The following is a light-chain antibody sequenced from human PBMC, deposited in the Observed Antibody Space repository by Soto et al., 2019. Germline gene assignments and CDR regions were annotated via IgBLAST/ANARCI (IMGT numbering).Light chain of an antibody. CDR2: DAS. J-gene: IGKJ5*01. CDR1: RSVSSY. V-gene: IGKV3-11*01. CDR3: QQRINWPQT. Sequence: EIVLTQSPGTLSLSPGESAPLSCGATRSVSSYLAWYQQKPGQAPRLLIYDASSRPTDIPARFSGSGSGTDFTLTISSLEPEEFAVYYCQQRINWPQTFGQGTRLEI.